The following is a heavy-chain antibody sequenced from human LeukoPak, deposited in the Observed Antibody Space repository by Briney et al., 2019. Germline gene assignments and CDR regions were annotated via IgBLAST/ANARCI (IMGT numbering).Heavy chain of an antibody. CDR2: ISGSGGST. J-gene: IGHJ4*02. CDR3: ARGRDSDYAFDY. D-gene: IGHD4-17*01. Sequence: GGSLRLSCAASGFTFSSYAMSWVRQAPGKGLEWVSAISGSGGSTYYADSVKGRFTISRDNSKNTLYLQMNSLRDEDTAVYYCARGRDSDYAFDYWGQGTLVTVSS. CDR1: GFTFSSYA. V-gene: IGHV3-23*01.